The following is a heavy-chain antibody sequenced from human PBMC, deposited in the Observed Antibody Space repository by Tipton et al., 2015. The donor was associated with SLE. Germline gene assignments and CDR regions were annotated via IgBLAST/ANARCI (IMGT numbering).Heavy chain of an antibody. CDR2: INHSGST. D-gene: IGHD6-13*01. J-gene: IGHJ4*02. V-gene: IGHV4-34*01. CDR3: AGWAAGSFDY. Sequence: TLSLTCVVYGGSFSDYYWSWIRQPPGKGLEWIGEINHSGSTNYDPSLKSRVTISVDTSNNQFSLTLNSVTAADTAVYYCAGWAAGSFDYWGQGTLVTVSS. CDR1: GGSFSDYY.